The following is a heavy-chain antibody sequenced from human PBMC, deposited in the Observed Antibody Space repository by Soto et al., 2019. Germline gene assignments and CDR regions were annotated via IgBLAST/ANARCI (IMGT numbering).Heavy chain of an antibody. CDR3: ARDLAVAGGYFDY. CDR2: ISSSSTI. CDR1: GFTFSSYS. Sequence: EVQLVESGGGLVQPGGSLRLSCAASGFTFSSYSMNWVRQAPGKGLEWVSYISSSSTIYYADSVKGRFTISRDNAKNSLYLQMNSLRADDTAVYYCARDLAVAGGYFDYWGQGTLVTVSS. V-gene: IGHV3-48*01. D-gene: IGHD6-19*01. J-gene: IGHJ4*02.